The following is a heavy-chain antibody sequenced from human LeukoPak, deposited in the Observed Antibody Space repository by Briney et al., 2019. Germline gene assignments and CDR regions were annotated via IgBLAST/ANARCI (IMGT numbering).Heavy chain of an antibody. D-gene: IGHD6-19*01. V-gene: IGHV3-30*02. CDR2: IRYDGTNK. CDR1: TIIFSGYG. CDR3: AKVGSGWYGVDY. J-gene: IGHJ4*02. Sequence: PGGSLRLSCVASTIIFSGYGIHWVRQAPGKGLEWVAFIRYDGTNKYYTDSVKGRFTISRDNSKNTLYLQMNSLRDDDTAVYYCAKVGSGWYGVDYWGQGTLVTVSS.